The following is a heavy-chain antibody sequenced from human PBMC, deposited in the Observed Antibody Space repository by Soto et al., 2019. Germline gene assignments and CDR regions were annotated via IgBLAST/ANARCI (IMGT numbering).Heavy chain of an antibody. D-gene: IGHD6-6*01. CDR3: ASGIAARQSARPYYYYGMDG. CDR2: ISAYNGNT. CDR1: GYTFTSYG. Sequence: VSCKASGYTFTSYGISWVRQAPGQGLEWMGWISAYNGNTNYAQKLQGRVTMTTDTSTSTAYMELRSLRSDDTAVYYCASGIAARQSARPYYYYGMDGWGQGTTVTLS. V-gene: IGHV1-18*04. J-gene: IGHJ6*02.